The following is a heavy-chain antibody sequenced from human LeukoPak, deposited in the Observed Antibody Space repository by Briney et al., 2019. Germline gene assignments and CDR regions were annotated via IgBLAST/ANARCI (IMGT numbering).Heavy chain of an antibody. V-gene: IGHV3-23*01. D-gene: IGHD2-15*01. CDR3: AKAGLYCSGGSCYPYYYYGMDV. J-gene: IGHJ6*02. CDR2: ISGSGGST. CDR1: GFTFSNYA. Sequence: GGSLRLSCAASGFTFSNYAMSWVRQAPGKGLEWVSAISGSGGSTYYADSVKGRFTISRDNSKNTLYLQMNSLRAEDTAVYYCAKAGLYCSGGSCYPYYYYGMDVWGQGTTVTVSS.